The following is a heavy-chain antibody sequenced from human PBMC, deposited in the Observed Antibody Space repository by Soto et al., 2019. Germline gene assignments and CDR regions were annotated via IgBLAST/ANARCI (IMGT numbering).Heavy chain of an antibody. D-gene: IGHD2-15*01. J-gene: IGHJ6*02. Sequence: GGSLRLSCAASGFTFSSYAMSWVRQAPGKGLEWVSAISGSGGSTYYADSVKGRFTISRDNSKNTLYLQMNSLRAEDTAVYYCARKDSLIVVVVAATPYYYGMDVWGQGTTVTVYS. CDR2: ISGSGGST. CDR3: ARKDSLIVVVVAATPYYYGMDV. CDR1: GFTFSSYA. V-gene: IGHV3-23*01.